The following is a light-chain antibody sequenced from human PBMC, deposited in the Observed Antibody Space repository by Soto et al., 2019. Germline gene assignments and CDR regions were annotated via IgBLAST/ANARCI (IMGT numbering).Light chain of an antibody. J-gene: IGKJ5*01. V-gene: IGKV3-20*01. CDR3: QQYGGSPSIT. Sequence: IGLTQSPGTLSLSPGERATLSCRASQTLSSNYLAWYQQKPAQAPRLLIYGASSRATGIPDRFSGSASGTDFTLTISRLEPEDFAVYYCQQYGGSPSITFGPGTRLEIK. CDR2: GAS. CDR1: QTLSSNY.